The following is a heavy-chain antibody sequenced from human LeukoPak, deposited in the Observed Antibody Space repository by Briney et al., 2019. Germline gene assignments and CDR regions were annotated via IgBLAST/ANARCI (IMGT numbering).Heavy chain of an antibody. J-gene: IGHJ4*02. CDR3: ARSGYYGSGSYDYFDY. D-gene: IGHD3-10*01. CDR2: IYSGGST. CDR1: GFTVSSNY. Sequence: PGGSLRLSCAASGFTVSSNYMSWVRQAPGKGLEWVSVIYSGGSTYYADSVKGRFTISRDNSKNTLYLQMNSLRAEDTAVYYCARSGYYGSGSYDYFDYWGQGTLVTVSS. V-gene: IGHV3-66*01.